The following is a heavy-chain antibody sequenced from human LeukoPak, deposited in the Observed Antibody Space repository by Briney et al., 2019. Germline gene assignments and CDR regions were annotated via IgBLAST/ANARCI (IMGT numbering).Heavy chain of an antibody. CDR1: GFTFSSYG. J-gene: IGHJ4*02. V-gene: IGHV3-30*02. CDR3: AKPVARTSYGYSGTDY. D-gene: IGHD5-18*01. CDR2: IRYDGSNK. Sequence: QPGGSLRLSCAASGFTFSSYGMHWVRQAPGKGLEWVAFIRYDGSNKYYADSVKGRFTISRDNSKNTLYLQMNSLRAEDTAVYYCAKPVARTSYGYSGTDYWGQETLVTVSS.